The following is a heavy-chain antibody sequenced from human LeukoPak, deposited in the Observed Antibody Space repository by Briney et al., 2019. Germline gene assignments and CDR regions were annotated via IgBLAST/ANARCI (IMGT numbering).Heavy chain of an antibody. CDR3: GRDVGATGYFDY. CDR2: INPNSGGT. CDR1: GYTFTGYY. J-gene: IGHJ4*02. Sequence: ASVKVSCKASGYTFTGYYMHWVRQAPGQGLEWMGWINPNSGGTNYAQKFQGRVTMTRDTSISTAYMELSRLRSDDTAVYYCGRDVGATGYFDYWGQGTLVTVSS. V-gene: IGHV1-2*02. D-gene: IGHD1-26*01.